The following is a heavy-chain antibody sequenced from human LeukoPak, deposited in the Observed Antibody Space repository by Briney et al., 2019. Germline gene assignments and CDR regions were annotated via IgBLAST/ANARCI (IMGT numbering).Heavy chain of an antibody. CDR3: TTKIGGVIVELFDY. Sequence: GGSLRLSCAASGFTFSNAWMNWVRQAPGKGLEWVGRIKSKTEGGTTDYAAPVKGRFTISRDDSKNTLYLQMNSLKTEDTAVYYCTTKIGGVIVELFDYWGQGTLVTVSS. CDR2: IKSKTEGGTT. V-gene: IGHV3-15*07. D-gene: IGHD3-16*02. J-gene: IGHJ4*02. CDR1: GFTFSNAW.